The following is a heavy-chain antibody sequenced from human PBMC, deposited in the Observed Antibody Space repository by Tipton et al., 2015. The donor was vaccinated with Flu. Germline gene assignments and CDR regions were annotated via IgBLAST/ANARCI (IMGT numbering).Heavy chain of an antibody. J-gene: IGHJ6*02. D-gene: IGHD4-11*01. Sequence: TLSLTCTVSGGSVSPYYWSWVRQSPGKGLEWIGYIYYRGTTGYNPSLKSRVTISVDTSKNQVSLKLTSVTAADTAVYYCARDLVQDYRDQYFGMDVWGQGTTVTVPS. V-gene: IGHV4-59*02. CDR1: GGSVSPYY. CDR2: IYYRGTT. CDR3: ARDLVQDYRDQYFGMDV.